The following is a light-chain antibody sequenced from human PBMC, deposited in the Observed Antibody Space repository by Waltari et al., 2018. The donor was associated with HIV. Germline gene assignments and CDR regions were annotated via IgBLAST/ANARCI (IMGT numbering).Light chain of an antibody. J-gene: IGKJ3*01. Sequence: DIQMTQSPSPLSASVGDSVTITCRASQNIGSFLSWYQHNPQHPPNRLYSSSTWQRGVPSRFSGGGSGTDFTLTITCLQPEDFTTYCCVQTYSIPRTFGPGTKVDFK. CDR2: SSS. CDR3: VQTYSIPRT. CDR1: QNIGSF. V-gene: IGKV1-39*01.